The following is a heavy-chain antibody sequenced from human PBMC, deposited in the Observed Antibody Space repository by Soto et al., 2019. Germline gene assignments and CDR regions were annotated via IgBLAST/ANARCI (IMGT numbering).Heavy chain of an antibody. J-gene: IGHJ6*02. CDR1: GFTFSSYS. Sequence: PGGSLRLSCAASGFTFSSYSMNWVRQAPGKGLEWVSYISSSSSTIYYADSVKGRFTISRDNAKNSLYLQMNSLRDEDTAVYYCARVSMTTVTPYYYGMDVWGQGTTVTVSS. CDR2: ISSSSSTI. V-gene: IGHV3-48*02. CDR3: ARVSMTTVTPYYYGMDV. D-gene: IGHD4-4*01.